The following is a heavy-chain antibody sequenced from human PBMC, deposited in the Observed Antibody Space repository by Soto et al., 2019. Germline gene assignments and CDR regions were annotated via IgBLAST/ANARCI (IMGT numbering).Heavy chain of an antibody. CDR2: ISGSGGST. CDR1: GFTFSSYA. Sequence: EVQLLESGGGLVQPGGSLRLSCAASGFTFSSYAMSWVRQAPGKGLEWVSAISGSGGSTYYADSVKGRFTISRDKSKNPLYLQMNSLRAEDTAVYYCAKPPSGSRPFDYWGQGNLVTVSS. CDR3: AKPPSGSRPFDY. J-gene: IGHJ4*02. D-gene: IGHD6-13*01. V-gene: IGHV3-23*01.